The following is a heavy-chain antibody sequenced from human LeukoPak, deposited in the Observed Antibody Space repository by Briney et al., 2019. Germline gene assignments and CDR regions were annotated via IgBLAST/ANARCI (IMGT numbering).Heavy chain of an antibody. D-gene: IGHD5-24*01. J-gene: IGHJ4*02. CDR2: IYYSGST. Sequence: PSETLSLTCTVSGGAISSYYWSWIRQLPGKGAEWIGSIYYSGSTNYNPSLKSRVTISVDTSKNQFSLKLSSVTAADTAVYYCARDDGYNINDYWGQGTLVTVSS. V-gene: IGHV4-59*01. CDR3: ARDDGYNINDY. CDR1: GGAISSYY.